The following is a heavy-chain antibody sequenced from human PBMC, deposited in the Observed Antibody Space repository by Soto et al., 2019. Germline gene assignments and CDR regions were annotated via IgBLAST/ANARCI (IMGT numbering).Heavy chain of an antibody. CDR2: ISYDGSNK. J-gene: IGHJ4*02. D-gene: IGHD7-27*01. V-gene: IGHV3-30*18. Sequence: GGSLRLSCAASGFTFSSYGMHWVRQAPGKGLEWVAVISYDGSNKYYADSVKGRFTISRDNSKNTLYLQMNSLRAEDTAVYYCAKDDPFPNWVNFDYWGQGTLVTVSS. CDR3: AKDDPFPNWVNFDY. CDR1: GFTFSSYG.